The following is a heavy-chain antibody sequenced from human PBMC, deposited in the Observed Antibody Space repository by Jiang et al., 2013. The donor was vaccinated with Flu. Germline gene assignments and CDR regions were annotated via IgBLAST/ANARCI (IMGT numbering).Heavy chain of an antibody. D-gene: IGHD3-22*01. CDR3: ARDAAQAAQAGVVVITRGGAFDI. J-gene: IGHJ3*02. CDR2: INPSGGST. Sequence: GAEVKKPGASVKVSCKASGYTFTSYYMHWVRQAPGQGLEWMGIINPSGGSTSYAQKFQGRVTMTRDTSTSTVYMELSSLRSEDTAVYYCARDAAQAAQAGVVVITRGGAFDIWGQGTMVTVSS. V-gene: IGHV1-46*03. CDR1: GYTFTSYY.